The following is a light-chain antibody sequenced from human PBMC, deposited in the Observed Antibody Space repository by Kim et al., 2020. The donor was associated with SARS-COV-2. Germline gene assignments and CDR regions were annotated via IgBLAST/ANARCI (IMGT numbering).Light chain of an antibody. V-gene: IGKV3-20*01. CDR3: QQYGSSPRT. CDR2: GAS. CDR1: QSVTSSD. Sequence: LSPGERATLSGRASQSVTSSDLAWYQQRPGQAPRLLIYGASSRATDIPDRFSGSGSGTDFTLTISRLEPEDFAVYYCQQYGSSPRTFGQGTKLEI. J-gene: IGKJ2*01.